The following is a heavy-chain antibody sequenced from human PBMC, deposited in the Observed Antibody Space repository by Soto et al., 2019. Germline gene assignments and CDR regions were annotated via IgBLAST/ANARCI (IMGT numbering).Heavy chain of an antibody. CDR2: IYHSGST. J-gene: IGHJ5*02. Sequence: SETLSLTCAVSGGSISSSNWWSWVRQPPGKGLEWIGEIYHSGSTNYNPSLKSRVTISVDKPKNQFSLKLSSVTAADTAVYYCARAGFYDFWSGYYRGNWFDPWGQGTLVTVSS. V-gene: IGHV4-4*02. CDR1: GGSISSSNW. D-gene: IGHD3-3*01. CDR3: ARAGFYDFWSGYYRGNWFDP.